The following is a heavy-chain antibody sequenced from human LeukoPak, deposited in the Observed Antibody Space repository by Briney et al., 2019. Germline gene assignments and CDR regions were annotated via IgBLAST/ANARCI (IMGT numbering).Heavy chain of an antibody. V-gene: IGHV5-51*01. J-gene: IGHJ3*02. Sequence: GESLKISCKGSGYSFTSYWIGWVRQMPGKGLEWMGIIYPDDSDTRYSPSFQGQVTISADKSISTAYLQWSSLKASDTAMYYCARGPPPYYYDSSGHSRAFDIWGQGTMVTVSS. CDR2: IYPDDSDT. CDR3: ARGPPPYYYDSSGHSRAFDI. D-gene: IGHD3-22*01. CDR1: GYSFTSYW.